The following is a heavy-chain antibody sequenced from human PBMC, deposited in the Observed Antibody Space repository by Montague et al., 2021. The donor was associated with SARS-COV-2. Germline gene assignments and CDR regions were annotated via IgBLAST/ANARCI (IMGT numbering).Heavy chain of an antibody. V-gene: IGHV4-61*01. CDR1: GGSVSSGSYY. D-gene: IGHD7-27*01. CDR2: IYYSGST. CDR3: ASVNTAGAY. Sequence: SETLSLTCTVSGGSVSSGSYYWSWIRQPPGKGLEWIGYIYYSGSTNYNPSFESRVTISVDTSKNQFSLKLSSVTAADTAVYYCASVNTAGAYWGQGTLVTVSS. J-gene: IGHJ4*02.